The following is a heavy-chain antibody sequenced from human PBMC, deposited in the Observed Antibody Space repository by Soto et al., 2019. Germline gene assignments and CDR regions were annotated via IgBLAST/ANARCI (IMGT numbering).Heavy chain of an antibody. CDR1: GGSISTYY. CDR2: IDTSGNT. CDR3: ARSHIVATINYYYYYGMDV. J-gene: IGHJ6*02. D-gene: IGHD5-12*01. V-gene: IGHV4-4*07. Sequence: PSETLSLTCTVSGGSISTYYWRWIRQPAGKGLEWIGRIDTSGNTNYNPSLKRRVTMSVDTSKKQFSLKLTSVTAADTAVYYCARSHIVATINYYYYYGMDVWGQGTTVTV.